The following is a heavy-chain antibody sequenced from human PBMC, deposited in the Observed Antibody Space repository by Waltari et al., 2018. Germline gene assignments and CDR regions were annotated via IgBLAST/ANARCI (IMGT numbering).Heavy chain of an antibody. CDR2: IYYSGSS. CDR1: GASISSRSYY. J-gene: IGHJ4*02. CDR3: ARQGSIVVVPAAQLNY. V-gene: IGHV4-39*01. D-gene: IGHD2-2*01. Sequence: QLQLHESGPGLVNPSGTLSLTCTVSGASISSRSYYWGWIRQPPGKGLGWFGSIYYSGSSYYTTSLRSRVTMSVDTSKTQFSLKLSSGTAADTAVYYCARQGSIVVVPAAQLNYWGQGILVTVSS.